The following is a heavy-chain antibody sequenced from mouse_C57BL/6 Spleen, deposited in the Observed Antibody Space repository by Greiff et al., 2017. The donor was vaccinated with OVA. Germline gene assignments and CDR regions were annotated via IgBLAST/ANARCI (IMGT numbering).Heavy chain of an antibody. CDR1: GYTFTSYW. CDR3: ARRGLLRYFDY. Sequence: QVHVKQPGAELVMPGASVKLSCKASGYTFTSYWMHWVKQRPGQGLEWIGEIDPSDSYTNYNQKFKGKSTLTVDKSSSTAYMQLSSLTSEDSAVYYCARRGLLRYFDYWGQGTTLTVSS. D-gene: IGHD2-3*01. J-gene: IGHJ2*01. V-gene: IGHV1-69*01. CDR2: IDPSDSYT.